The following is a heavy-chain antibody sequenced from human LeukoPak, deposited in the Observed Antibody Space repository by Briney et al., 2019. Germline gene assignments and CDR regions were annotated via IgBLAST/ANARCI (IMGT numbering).Heavy chain of an antibody. CDR3: ARDGSTAMVYGMDV. CDR2: INKDGGEK. D-gene: IGHD5-18*01. CDR1: GFTFSSYW. V-gene: IGHV3-7*01. Sequence: GGSLRLSCAASGFTFSSYWMSWFRQAPGKGLEWVANINKDGGEKYYVDSVKGRFTISRDNSKNTLYLQMNSLRAEDTAVYYCARDGSTAMVYGMDVWGQGTTVTVSS. J-gene: IGHJ6*02.